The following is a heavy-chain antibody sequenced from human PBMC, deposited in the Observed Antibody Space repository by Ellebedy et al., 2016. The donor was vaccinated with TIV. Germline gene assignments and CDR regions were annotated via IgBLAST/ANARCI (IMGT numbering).Heavy chain of an antibody. CDR2: ITRNGGTT. J-gene: IGHJ4*02. CDR3: VKDTWGFDS. CDR1: GFTFSKHA. V-gene: IGHV3-64D*06. D-gene: IGHD3-16*01. Sequence: GESLKISCPASGFTFSKHAMHWVRQTPGQGLEYVSGITRNGGTTYYADSVKGRFTISRDNPKNTLYLQMSSLRAEDTAVYYCVKDTWGFDSWGQGTLVIVSS.